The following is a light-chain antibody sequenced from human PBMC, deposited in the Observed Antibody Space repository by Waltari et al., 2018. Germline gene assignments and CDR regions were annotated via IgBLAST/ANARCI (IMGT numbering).Light chain of an antibody. J-gene: IGLJ2*01. CDR3: QTWGTGIQV. CDR1: SGHSSYA. CDR2: LNSDGSH. V-gene: IGLV4-69*01. Sequence: QLVLTQSPSASASLVASVKHTCTLRSGHSSYAIPWHQQQPEKGPRYLMQLNSDGSHSTGGGLPDRSSGSSSGVGRYLTGSGLESEDEADYSCQTWGTGIQVFGGGSKLWVL.